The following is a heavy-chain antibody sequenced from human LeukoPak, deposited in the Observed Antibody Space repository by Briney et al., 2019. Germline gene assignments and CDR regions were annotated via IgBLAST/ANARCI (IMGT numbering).Heavy chain of an antibody. Sequence: GGSLRLSCAASGFTFSSYGMHWVRQAPGKGLEWVAVISYDGSNKYYADSVKGRFTISRDNSKNTLYLQMNSLRAEDTAVYYCAKWSYSSGWYGGGGALDIWGQGTMVTVSS. J-gene: IGHJ3*02. V-gene: IGHV3-30*18. CDR2: ISYDGSNK. CDR3: AKWSYSSGWYGGGGALDI. CDR1: GFTFSSYG. D-gene: IGHD6-19*01.